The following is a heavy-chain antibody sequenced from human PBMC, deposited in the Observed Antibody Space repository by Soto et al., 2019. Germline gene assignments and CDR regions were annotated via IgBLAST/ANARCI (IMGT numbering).Heavy chain of an antibody. J-gene: IGHJ2*01. CDR3: ARQERDCSTTSCYGGYFDL. Sequence: QLQLQESGPGLVKPSETLSLTCTVSGGSISSSSYYWGWIRQPPGKGLEWIGSIYYSGSTYYNPSRRGRVTRSVDTSKNQFSLKLSSVTAADTAVYYCARQERDCSTTSCYGGYFDLWGRGTLVTVSS. D-gene: IGHD2-2*01. CDR1: GGSISSSSYY. CDR2: IYYSGST. V-gene: IGHV4-39*01.